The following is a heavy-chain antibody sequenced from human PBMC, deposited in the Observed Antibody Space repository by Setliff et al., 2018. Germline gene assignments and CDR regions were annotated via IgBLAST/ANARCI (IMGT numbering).Heavy chain of an antibody. J-gene: IGHJ6*04. V-gene: IGHV1-69*10. Sequence: GASVKVSCKVSGGAFTSHGVSWVRQAPGQGLEWMGGIIPLSDITSYAQTLQGRVTITADKSTNTVNMDLSRLKSDDTAVYYCARGTDYHGSGSYWAKDVWGKGTTVTVSS. CDR3: ARGTDYHGSGSYWAKDV. D-gene: IGHD3-10*01. CDR1: GGAFTSHG. CDR2: IIPLSDIT.